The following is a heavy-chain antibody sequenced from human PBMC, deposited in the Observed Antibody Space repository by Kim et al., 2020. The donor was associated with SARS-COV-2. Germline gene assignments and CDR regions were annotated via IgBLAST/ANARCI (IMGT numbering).Heavy chain of an antibody. D-gene: IGHD6-6*01. Sequence: GGSLRLSCAASGFTFSSYAMHWVRQAPGKGLEWVAVISYDGSNKYYADSVKGRFTISRDNSKNTLYLQMNSLRAEDTAVYYCARVYSSSSIDYWGQGTLVTVSS. CDR3: ARVYSSSSIDY. J-gene: IGHJ4*02. CDR1: GFTFSSYA. V-gene: IGHV3-30*04. CDR2: ISYDGSNK.